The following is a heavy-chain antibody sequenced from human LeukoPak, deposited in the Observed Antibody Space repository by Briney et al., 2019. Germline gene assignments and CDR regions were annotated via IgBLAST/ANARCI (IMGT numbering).Heavy chain of an antibody. CDR1: GFTFSSYA. Sequence: TGGSLRLSCAASGFTFSSYAMHWVRQAPGKGLEYVSAISSNGGSTYYANSVKGRFTISRDNSKNTLYLQMGSLRAEDMAVYYCARASAIFDAFDIWGQGTMVTVSS. J-gene: IGHJ3*02. CDR3: ARASAIFDAFDI. CDR2: ISSNGGST. D-gene: IGHD3-3*01. V-gene: IGHV3-64*01.